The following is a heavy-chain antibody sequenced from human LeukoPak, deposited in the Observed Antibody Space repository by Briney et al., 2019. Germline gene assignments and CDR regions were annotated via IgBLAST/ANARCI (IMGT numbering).Heavy chain of an antibody. Sequence: ASVKVSCKASGYTFNLYSVNWVRHAPEQGLEWMGWISGFNGHTKYAQNLQDRVTMTIDTSTSTAYMELRSLRSDDTAVYYCARAWLRRKFYYYMDVWGKGTTVTVSS. D-gene: IGHD5-12*01. CDR1: GYTFNLYS. V-gene: IGHV1-18*01. CDR2: ISGFNGHT. CDR3: ARAWLRRKFYYYMDV. J-gene: IGHJ6*03.